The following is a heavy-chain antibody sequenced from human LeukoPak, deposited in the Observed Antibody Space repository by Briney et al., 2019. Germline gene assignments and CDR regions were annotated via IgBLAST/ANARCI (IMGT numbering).Heavy chain of an antibody. CDR1: GGSISSYY. CDR3: ARTSSSGWPLYYYYGMDV. J-gene: IGHJ6*02. V-gene: IGHV4-59*08. CDR2: IYYSGST. D-gene: IGHD6-19*01. Sequence: PSETLSLTCTVSGGSISSYYWSWIRQPPGKGLEWTGYIYYSGSTNYNPSLKSRVTISVDTSKNQFSLKLSSVTAADTAVYYCARTSSSGWPLYYYYGMDVWGQGTTVTVSS.